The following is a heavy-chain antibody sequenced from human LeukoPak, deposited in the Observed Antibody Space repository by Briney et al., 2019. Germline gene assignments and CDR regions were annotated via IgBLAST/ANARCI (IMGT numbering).Heavy chain of an antibody. Sequence: PSETLSLTCAVYGGSFSGYYWSWIRQPPGKGLEWIGEINHSGSTNYNPSLKSRVTISVDTSKNQFSLKLSSVTAADTAVYYCARGQVSITMIVVVINAFDIWGQGTMVTASS. CDR2: INHSGST. J-gene: IGHJ3*02. D-gene: IGHD3-22*01. CDR1: GGSFSGYY. CDR3: ARGQVSITMIVVVINAFDI. V-gene: IGHV4-34*01.